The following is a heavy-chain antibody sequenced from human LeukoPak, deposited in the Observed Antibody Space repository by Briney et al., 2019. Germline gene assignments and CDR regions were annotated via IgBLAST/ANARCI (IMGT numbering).Heavy chain of an antibody. CDR1: GYSFTSYW. J-gene: IGHJ3*02. CDR2: ISFGDSDS. V-gene: IGHV5-51*01. Sequence: GESLKISCKGSGYSFTSYWIGWVRQMPGKGLEWMGIISFGDSDSRYSPSFQGQVTISVDKSINTAYLQWSSLKASDAAMYYCATARPHRGFDIWGQGTMVTVSS. CDR3: ATARPHRGFDI.